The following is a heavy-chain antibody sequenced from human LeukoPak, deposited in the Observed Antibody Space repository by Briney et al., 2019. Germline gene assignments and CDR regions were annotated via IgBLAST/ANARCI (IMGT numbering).Heavy chain of an antibody. CDR3: ARELWFGEFYFDY. CDR2: INPNSGGT. Sequence: ASVKVSCKASGYTFTGYYMHWVRQAPGQGLEWMGWINPNSGGTNYAQKFQGRDTMTRDTFISTVYMDLSRLRSDDTAVYYCARELWFGEFYFDYWGQGTLVTVSS. CDR1: GYTFTGYY. J-gene: IGHJ4*02. V-gene: IGHV1-2*02. D-gene: IGHD3-10*01.